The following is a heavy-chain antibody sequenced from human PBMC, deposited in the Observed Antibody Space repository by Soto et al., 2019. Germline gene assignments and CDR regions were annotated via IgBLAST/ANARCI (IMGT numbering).Heavy chain of an antibody. CDR1: GFTFRSYW. CDR2: IDSYGSET. Sequence: EAQLVESGGGLSQPGGSLRLSCAASGFTFRSYWMHWVRQVPGKGLVWVSRIDSYGSETNYADSVKGRFTISRDNAKNTVYQQMISLRTEDTGVYYYASPVAAAGTHVYCYGLDAWGQGTTVTVSS. D-gene: IGHD6-25*01. CDR3: ASPVAAAGTHVYCYGLDA. J-gene: IGHJ6*01. V-gene: IGHV3-74*01.